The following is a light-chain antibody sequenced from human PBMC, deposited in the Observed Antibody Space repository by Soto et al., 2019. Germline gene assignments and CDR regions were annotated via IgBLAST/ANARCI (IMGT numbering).Light chain of an antibody. CDR1: QSVSSSY. V-gene: IGKV3-20*01. CDR2: GAS. Sequence: EIVLTQSPGTLSLSPGERATLSCRASQSVSSSYLAWYQQKPGQAPRLLIYGASSRATGIPDRFSGAGSGTEFTLTISGLEPEDFAVYYCQQYDSLPRTFGQGTKLEIE. J-gene: IGKJ2*02. CDR3: QQYDSLPRT.